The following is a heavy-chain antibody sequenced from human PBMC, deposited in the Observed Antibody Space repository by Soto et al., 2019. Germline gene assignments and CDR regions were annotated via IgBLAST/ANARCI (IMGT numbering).Heavy chain of an antibody. V-gene: IGHV4-34*01. CDR3: ARSRNRLPRGVIMSPFFY. CDR2: INHSGST. CDR1: GGSLAYYD. Sequence: SETLCLRWDVVGGSLAYYDGSWIRHPPGKGLEWIGEINHSGSTNYNPSLKTRLTMSVDASKNQFSLKMTSVTAADTAVYYCARSRNRLPRGVIMSPFFYWAQGTLVTVSS. D-gene: IGHD3-10*01. J-gene: IGHJ4*02.